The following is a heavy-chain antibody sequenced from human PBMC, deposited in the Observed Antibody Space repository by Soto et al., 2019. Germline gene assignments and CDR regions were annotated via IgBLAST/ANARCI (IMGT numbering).Heavy chain of an antibody. Sequence: ASEEVFSKASGYTLTSYGISWVRQDTGQGLEWMGWISADNGNTNYEQKLQGRVTMTTDTSTSTAYMELRSLRSDDTAVYYCARDALGFWRGNYKDYGMVVWGEGITVTIAS. CDR2: ISADNGNT. CDR3: ARDALGFWRGNYKDYGMVV. D-gene: IGHD3-3*01. V-gene: IGHV1-18*04. CDR1: GYTLTSYG. J-gene: IGHJ6*04.